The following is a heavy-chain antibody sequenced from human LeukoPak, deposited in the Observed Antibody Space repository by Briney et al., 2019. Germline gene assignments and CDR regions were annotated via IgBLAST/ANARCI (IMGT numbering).Heavy chain of an antibody. J-gene: IGHJ4*02. V-gene: IGHV4-59*01. CDR3: ARETRRYDSSGYYLDY. CDR2: IYYSGST. Sequence: SETLSLTCTVSGGSISSYYWSWIRQPPGKGLEWIGYIYYSGSTNYNPSLKSRVTISVDTSKNQLSLKLSSVTAADTAVYYCARETRRYDSSGYYLDYWGQGTPVTVSS. D-gene: IGHD3-22*01. CDR1: GGSISSYY.